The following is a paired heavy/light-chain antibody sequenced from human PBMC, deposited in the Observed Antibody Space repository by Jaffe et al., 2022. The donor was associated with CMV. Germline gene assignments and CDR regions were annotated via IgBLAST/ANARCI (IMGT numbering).Light chain of an antibody. J-gene: IGKJ2*01. CDR2: AAS. Sequence: DIQMTQSPSSLSASVGDRVTITCRASQSISSYLNWYQQKPGKAPKLLIYAASSLQSGVPSRFSGSGSGTDFTLTISSLQPEDFATYYCQQSYSTPPNTFGQGTKLEIK. CDR1: QSISSY. CDR3: QQSYSTPPNT. V-gene: IGKV1-39*01.
Heavy chain of an antibody. Sequence: EVQLLESGGGLVQPGGSLRLSCAASGFTFSSYAMSWVRQAPGKGLEWVSAISGSGGSTYYADSVKGRFTISRDNSKNTLYLQMNSLRAEDTAVYYCAKGVGYSGYDRGPIEVNDAFDIWGQGTMVTVSS. CDR3: AKGVGYSGYDRGPIEVNDAFDI. CDR2: ISGSGGST. CDR1: GFTFSSYA. V-gene: IGHV3-23*01. D-gene: IGHD5-12*01. J-gene: IGHJ3*02.